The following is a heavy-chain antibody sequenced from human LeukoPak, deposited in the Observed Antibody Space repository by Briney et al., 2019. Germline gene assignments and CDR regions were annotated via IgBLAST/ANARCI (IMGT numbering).Heavy chain of an antibody. D-gene: IGHD2-2*01. V-gene: IGHV1-69*05. Sequence: GSSVKVSCKASGGTFSSYAISWVRQAPGQGLEWMGGIIPIFGTANYAQKFQGRVTITRDTSASTAYMELSSLRSEDTAVYYCARSYCSSTSCPPRWFDPWGQGTLVTVSS. CDR1: GGTFSSYA. CDR2: IIPIFGTA. CDR3: ARSYCSSTSCPPRWFDP. J-gene: IGHJ5*02.